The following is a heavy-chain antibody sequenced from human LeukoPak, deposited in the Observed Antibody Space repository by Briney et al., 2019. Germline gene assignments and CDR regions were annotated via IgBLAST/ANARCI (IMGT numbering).Heavy chain of an antibody. Sequence: GGSLRLSSAASGFTFSSYAMHWVRQAPGKGLEWVAVISYDGSNKYYADSVKGRFTISRDNSKNTLYLQMNSLRAEDTAVYYCARGEGVRDLLTHFDYWGQGALVTVSS. J-gene: IGHJ4*02. V-gene: IGHV3-30-3*01. D-gene: IGHD1-26*01. CDR2: ISYDGSNK. CDR1: GFTFSSYA. CDR3: ARGEGVRDLLTHFDY.